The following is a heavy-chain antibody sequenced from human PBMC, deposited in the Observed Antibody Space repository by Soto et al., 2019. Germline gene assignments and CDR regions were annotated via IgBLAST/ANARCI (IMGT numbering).Heavy chain of an antibody. Sequence: QVQLVQSGAEVKKPGSSVKVSCKASGGTFSSYAISWVRQAPGQGLEWMGGIIPIFGTANYAQKFQGRATXTXDXHTSTAYMELSSLSSEDPAVYYCARPSLDIGTRFDPWGQGTLVPVSS. CDR3: ARPSLDIGTRFDP. CDR2: IIPIFGTA. V-gene: IGHV1-69*05. J-gene: IGHJ5*02. D-gene: IGHD3-9*01. CDR1: GGTFSSYA.